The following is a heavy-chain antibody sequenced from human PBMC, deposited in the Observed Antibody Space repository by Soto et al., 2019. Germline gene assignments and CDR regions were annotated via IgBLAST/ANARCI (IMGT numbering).Heavy chain of an antibody. Sequence: GGSLRLSCAASGFTFSSYAMSWVRQAPGKGLEWVSAISGSGGSTYYADSVKGRFTISRDNSKNTLYLQMNSLRAEDTAVYYCAKDKIYDSSAYDGRFDYWGQGTLVSVSS. CDR1: GFTFSSYA. CDR2: ISGSGGST. V-gene: IGHV3-23*01. J-gene: IGHJ4*02. D-gene: IGHD3-22*01. CDR3: AKDKIYDSSAYDGRFDY.